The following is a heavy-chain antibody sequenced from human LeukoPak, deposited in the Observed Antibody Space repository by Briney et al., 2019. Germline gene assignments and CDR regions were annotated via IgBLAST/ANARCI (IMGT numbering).Heavy chain of an antibody. J-gene: IGHJ4*02. Sequence: SSETLSLTCTVSGGSISSYYWSWIRQPPGKGLEWIGYIYYSGSTNYNPSLKSRVTTSVDTSKNQFSLKLSSVTAADTAVYYCARAQGAVAPFDYWGQGTLVTVSS. CDR2: IYYSGST. V-gene: IGHV4-59*01. D-gene: IGHD6-19*01. CDR1: GGSISSYY. CDR3: ARAQGAVAPFDY.